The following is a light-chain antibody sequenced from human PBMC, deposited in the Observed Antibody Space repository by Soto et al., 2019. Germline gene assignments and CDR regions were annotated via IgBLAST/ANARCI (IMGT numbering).Light chain of an antibody. CDR2: KAF. Sequence: DIQMTQSPSTLSASVGDRVTITCRASQSISSWLAWYQQKPGKPPKLLIYKAFSLASGVSSRFSGSGSGTEFTITISSLQPDDFATYYCQQYNDYSEYTFGKGTKLEIK. V-gene: IGKV1-5*03. J-gene: IGKJ2*01. CDR3: QQYNDYSEYT. CDR1: QSISSW.